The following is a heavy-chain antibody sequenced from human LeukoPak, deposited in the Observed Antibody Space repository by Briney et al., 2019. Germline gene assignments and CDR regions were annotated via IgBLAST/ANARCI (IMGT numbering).Heavy chain of an antibody. CDR2: ISYDGSNK. Sequence: GRSLRLSCAASGFTFSSYAMHWVRQAPGKGLEWVAVISYDGSNKYYADSVKGRFTISRDNSKNTLYLQMNSLRAEDTAVYYCARVPRMYSSEYYYYMDVWGKGTTVTVSS. V-gene: IGHV3-30-3*01. CDR1: GFTFSSYA. CDR3: ARVPRMYSSEYYYYMDV. J-gene: IGHJ6*03. D-gene: IGHD6-19*01.